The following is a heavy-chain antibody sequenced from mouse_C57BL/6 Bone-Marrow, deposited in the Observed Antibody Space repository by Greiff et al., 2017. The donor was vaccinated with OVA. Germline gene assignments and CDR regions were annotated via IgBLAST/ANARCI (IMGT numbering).Heavy chain of an antibody. CDR2: IHPRSGNT. Sequence: QVQLQQSGAELARPGASVKLSCKASGYTFTSYGISWVKQRTGQGLEWIGEIHPRSGNTYYNEKFKGKATLTADKSSSTAYMELRSLTSEDSAVYFCATPPFTVVDYFDYWGQGTTLTVSS. CDR3: ATPPFTVVDYFDY. V-gene: IGHV1-81*01. J-gene: IGHJ2*01. D-gene: IGHD1-1*01. CDR1: GYTFTSYG.